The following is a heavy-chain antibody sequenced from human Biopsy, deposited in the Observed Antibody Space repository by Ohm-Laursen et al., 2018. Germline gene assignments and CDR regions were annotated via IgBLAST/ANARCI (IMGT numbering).Heavy chain of an antibody. Sequence: GTLSLTCAVYGESFNGYYWSWIRQTPGKGLEWIGEITHSGRTNYNPSLKSPVTISVDTSKNHFSLKVRSVTAADTAVYFCARDSRGGHLNTTLITGKNLDSWGQGILVTVSS. CDR1: GESFNGYY. CDR3: ARDSRGGHLNTTLITGKNLDS. J-gene: IGHJ4*02. CDR2: ITHSGRT. D-gene: IGHD3-16*01. V-gene: IGHV4-34*01.